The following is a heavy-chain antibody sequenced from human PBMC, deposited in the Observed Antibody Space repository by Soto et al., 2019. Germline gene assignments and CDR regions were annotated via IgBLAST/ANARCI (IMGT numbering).Heavy chain of an antibody. J-gene: IGHJ4*02. Sequence: TLSLTCTVSGGSVITENYYWSWIRQTPGKGLEWIGYTHHSGSTINNPSLKSRVTISIDTSKNQFSLRLTSVTPADTALYYCAREVVPAAQFDSWGQGTPVTVSS. V-gene: IGHV4-61*01. CDR1: GGSVITENYY. CDR2: THHSGST. D-gene: IGHD2-21*02. CDR3: AREVVPAAQFDS.